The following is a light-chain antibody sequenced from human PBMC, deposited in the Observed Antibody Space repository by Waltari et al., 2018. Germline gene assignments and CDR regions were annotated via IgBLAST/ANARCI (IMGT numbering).Light chain of an antibody. V-gene: IGKV1-12*02. CDR1: QGITSW. CDR2: ATS. Sequence: DIQMTQSPSSVSASLGDRVTITCRAGQGITSWLGWYQQKPGKAPKLLIYATSSLQTGVPSRFSGSGSGTDFTLTISRLQPEDFATYYCQQADSFPWTFGQGTKVEIK. J-gene: IGKJ1*01. CDR3: QQADSFPWT.